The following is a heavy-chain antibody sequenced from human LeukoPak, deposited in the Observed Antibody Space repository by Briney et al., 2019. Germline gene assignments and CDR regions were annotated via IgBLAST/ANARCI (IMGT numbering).Heavy chain of an antibody. J-gene: IGHJ5*02. V-gene: IGHV4-61*02. D-gene: IGHD3-10*01. CDR1: GGSISSSSYY. CDR2: IYTSGST. CDR3: ARDVATRPWRYYYGSGSPNKRLGWFDP. Sequence: KPSETLSLTCTVSGGSISSSSYYWGWIRQPPGKGLEWIGRIYTSGSTNYNPSLKSRVTISVDASKNQFSLKLSSVTAADTAVYYCARDVATRPWRYYYGSGSPNKRLGWFDPWGQGTLVTVSS.